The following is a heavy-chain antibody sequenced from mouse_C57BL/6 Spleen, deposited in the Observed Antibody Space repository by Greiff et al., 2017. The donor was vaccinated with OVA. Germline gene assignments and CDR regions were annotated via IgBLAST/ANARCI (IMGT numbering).Heavy chain of an antibody. V-gene: IGHV1-61*01. CDR3: AREGTAQATPDIDY. D-gene: IGHD3-2*02. CDR1: GYTFTSYW. J-gene: IGHJ2*01. Sequence: QVQLQQPGAELVRPGSSVKLSCKASGYTFTSYWMDWVQQRPGQGLEWIGNIYPSDSETHYNQKFKDKATLTVDKSSSTAYMQLSSLTSEDSAVYNCAREGTAQATPDIDYWGQGTTLTVSS. CDR2: IYPSDSET.